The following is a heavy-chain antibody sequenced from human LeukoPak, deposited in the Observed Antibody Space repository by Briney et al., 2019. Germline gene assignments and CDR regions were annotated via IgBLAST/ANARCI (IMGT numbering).Heavy chain of an antibody. CDR1: GGTFSSYA. D-gene: IGHD3-22*01. J-gene: IGHJ4*02. V-gene: IGHV1-69*13. CDR3: ARQVYDSSGQFDY. CDR2: IIPIFGTA. Sequence: SVKVSCKASGGTFSSYAISWVRQAPGQGLEWMGGIIPIFGTANCAQKFQGRVTITADESMSTAYMELSSLRSEDTAVYYCARQVYDSSGQFDYWGQGTLVTVSS.